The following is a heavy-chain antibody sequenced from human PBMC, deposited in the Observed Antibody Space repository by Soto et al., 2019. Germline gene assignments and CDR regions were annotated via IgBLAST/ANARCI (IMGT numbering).Heavy chain of an antibody. Sequence: ASVKVSCKASGYTFTSYYMHWVRQAPGQGLEWMGIINPSGGSAGYAQKFQGRVTMTRDTSTSTVYMELSSLRSEDTAVYYCARAYGDYDAFDIWGQGTMVTVSS. CDR3: ARAYGDYDAFDI. D-gene: IGHD4-17*01. CDR1: GYTFTSYY. CDR2: INPSGGSA. J-gene: IGHJ3*02. V-gene: IGHV1-46*01.